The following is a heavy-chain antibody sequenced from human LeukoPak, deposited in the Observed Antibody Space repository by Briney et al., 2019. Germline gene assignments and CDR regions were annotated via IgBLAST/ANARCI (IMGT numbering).Heavy chain of an antibody. Sequence: ASVKVSCKASGYTFTGYYMHWVRQAPGQGLEWMGWINPNSGGTNYAQKFQGRVTITADKSTSTAYMELSSLRSEDTAVYYCASGGYYYDSSGYTFNWFDPWGQGTLVTVSS. J-gene: IGHJ5*02. CDR1: GYTFTGYY. V-gene: IGHV1-2*02. D-gene: IGHD3-22*01. CDR3: ASGGYYYDSSGYTFNWFDP. CDR2: INPNSGGT.